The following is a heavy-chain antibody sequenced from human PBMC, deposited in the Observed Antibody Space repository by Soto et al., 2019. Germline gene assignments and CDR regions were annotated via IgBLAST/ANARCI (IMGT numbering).Heavy chain of an antibody. CDR3: ARHLRYCSGGSCDAVYYYGMDV. J-gene: IGHJ6*02. CDR2: IYYSGST. V-gene: IGHV4-39*01. D-gene: IGHD2-15*01. CDR1: GGSISSSSYY. Sequence: SETLSLTCTVPGGSISSSSYYWGWIHQPPEKGQKRIGSIYYSGSTYYNPSLKSRVTISVDTSKNQFSLKLSSVTAADTAVHYCARHLRYCSGGSCDAVYYYGMDVWGQGTTVTVSS.